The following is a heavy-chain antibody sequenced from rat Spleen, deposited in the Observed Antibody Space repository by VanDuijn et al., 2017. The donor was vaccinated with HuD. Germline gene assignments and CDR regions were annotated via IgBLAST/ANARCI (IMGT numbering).Heavy chain of an antibody. V-gene: IGHV5-29*01. D-gene: IGHD4-3*01. CDR3: TRHGRGGTTYYYVMDV. J-gene: IGHJ4*01. CDR2: INYDGRST. CDR1: GFAFSDHY. Sequence: EVQLVESDGGLVQPGRSLKLSCAASGFAFSDHYVAWVRQGPTKGLEWVATINYDGRSTFYRDSVRDRFTIPRDNGKKTLYLQIDSLKSEDTATYYGTRHGRGGTTYYYVMDVWGQGASVTVSS.